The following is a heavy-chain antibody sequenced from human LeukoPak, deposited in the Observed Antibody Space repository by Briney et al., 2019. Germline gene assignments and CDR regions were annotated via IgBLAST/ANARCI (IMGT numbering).Heavy chain of an antibody. D-gene: IGHD5-18*01. CDR2: IYYSGST. J-gene: IGHJ4*02. V-gene: IGHV4-59*08. CDR3: ARQNGHSYGFFDC. Sequence: SETLSLTCTVSGGSISSYYWSWIRQPPGKGLEWIGYIYYSGSTNYNPSLKSRVTISVDTSKNQFSLKLSSVTAADTAVYYCARQNGHSYGFFDCWGQGTLVTVSS. CDR1: GGSISSYY.